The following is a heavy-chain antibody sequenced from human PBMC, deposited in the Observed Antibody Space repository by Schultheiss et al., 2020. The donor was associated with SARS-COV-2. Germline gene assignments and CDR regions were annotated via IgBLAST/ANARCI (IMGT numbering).Heavy chain of an antibody. Sequence: SETLSLTCTVSGGSISSSNYYWGWIRQPPGKGLEWIGEIYHSGSTNYNPSLKSRVTISVDKSKNQFSLKLSSVTAADTAVYYCARGGYYDSSGYFRSGSFDYWGQGTLVTVSS. CDR2: IYHSGST. CDR3: ARGGYYDSSGYFRSGSFDY. CDR1: GGSISSSNYY. J-gene: IGHJ4*02. V-gene: IGHV4-61*05. D-gene: IGHD3-22*01.